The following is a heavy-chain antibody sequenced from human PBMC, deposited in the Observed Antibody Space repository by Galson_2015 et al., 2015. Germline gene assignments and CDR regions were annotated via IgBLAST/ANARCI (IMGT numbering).Heavy chain of an antibody. CDR1: GSTFTNYG. D-gene: IGHD3-22*01. CDR2: ISAYNGNT. Sequence: SCKASGSTFTNYGLSWVRQAPGHGLEWMGWISAYNGNTNYAQKLQGRVTMTTDTSTTTAYMELRSLRSDDTAVYYCARVPPNYYDSSGYYIFDYWGLGTLVTVSS. J-gene: IGHJ4*02. CDR3: ARVPPNYYDSSGYYIFDY. V-gene: IGHV1-18*01.